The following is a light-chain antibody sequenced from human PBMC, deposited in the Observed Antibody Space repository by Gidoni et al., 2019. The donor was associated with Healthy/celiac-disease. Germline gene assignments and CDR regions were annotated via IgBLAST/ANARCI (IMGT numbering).Light chain of an antibody. CDR1: SSDVGGSNY. Sequence: GQSVTISCTGTSSDVGGSNYVSWYQQHPGKAPKLMIYDVSKRPSGVPDRFSGSKSGNTASLTISGLQAEDEADYYCCSYAGSYTFVVFGGGTKLTVL. J-gene: IGLJ2*01. V-gene: IGLV2-11*01. CDR3: CSYAGSYTFVV. CDR2: DVS.